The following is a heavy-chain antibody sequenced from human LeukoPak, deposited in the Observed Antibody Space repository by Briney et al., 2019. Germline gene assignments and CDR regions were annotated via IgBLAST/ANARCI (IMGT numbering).Heavy chain of an antibody. CDR1: GFTFSPYS. D-gene: IGHD3-22*01. CDR2: ISSSSSYI. J-gene: IGHJ3*02. V-gene: IGHV3-21*01. CDR3: ARWGFRYDSTTGTPGAFDI. Sequence: PGGSLRLSCAASGFTFSPYSINWVRQAPGKGLEWVSSISSSSSYIYYADSVKGRFTISRDNAKNSLYLQMNSLGAEDTAVYYCARWGFRYDSTTGTPGAFDIWGQGTMVTVSS.